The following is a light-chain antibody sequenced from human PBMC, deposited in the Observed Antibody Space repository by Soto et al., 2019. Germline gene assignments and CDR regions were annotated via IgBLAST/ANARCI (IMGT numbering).Light chain of an antibody. CDR2: DAS. Sequence: EIVLTQSPATLSLSPGERATLSCRASQSVSSYLAWYQQKPGQAPRLLIYDASNRATGIPARFSGSGSETDFTLSISSLVPEDLAVYYCQQRSNWPRITFGQGTRLEIK. J-gene: IGKJ5*01. CDR3: QQRSNWPRIT. CDR1: QSVSSY. V-gene: IGKV3-11*01.